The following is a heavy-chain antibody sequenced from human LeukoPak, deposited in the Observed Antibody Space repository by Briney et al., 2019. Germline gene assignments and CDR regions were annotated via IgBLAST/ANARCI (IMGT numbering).Heavy chain of an antibody. V-gene: IGHV3-66*03. D-gene: IGHD4-17*01. CDR3: ARDRAVTQDWVEFDP. CDR1: GFSVSNYY. J-gene: IGHJ5*02. CDR2: IRDSGET. Sequence: PGGSLRHSCAGSGFSVSNYYMSWVRQAPGKGLEWVSLIRDSGETFYADSVKGRFTISRDNSKNTMYLQMNRLRVEDTAVYFCARDRAVTQDWVEFDPWGQGTLVTVSS.